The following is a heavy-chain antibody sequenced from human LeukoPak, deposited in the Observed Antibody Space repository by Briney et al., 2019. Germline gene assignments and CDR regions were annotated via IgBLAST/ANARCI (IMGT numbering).Heavy chain of an antibody. V-gene: IGHV4-59*01. CDR3: AREHFVSSSWYPYYYYYMDV. J-gene: IGHJ6*03. CDR1: GGSISSYY. Sequence: SETLSLTCTVSGGSISSYYWSLIRQPPGEGLEWIGYIYYSGSTNYNPSLKSRVTISVDTSKNQFPLKLSSVAAADTAVYYCAREHFVSSSWYPYYYYYMDVWGKGTTVTISS. CDR2: IYYSGST. D-gene: IGHD6-13*01.